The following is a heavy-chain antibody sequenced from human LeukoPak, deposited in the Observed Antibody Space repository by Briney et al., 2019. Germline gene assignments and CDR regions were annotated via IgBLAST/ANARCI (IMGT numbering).Heavy chain of an antibody. V-gene: IGHV3-21*01. Sequence: PGGSLRLSCAASGFTFSSYGMNWVRQAPGKGLEWVSFVSIVGSFIYYADSVKGRFTISRDDAKNSLDLQMNSLPAEDTAEYYCARNKINTVTTGWYFDLWGRGTLVSVSS. CDR2: VSIVGSFI. CDR3: ARNKINTVTTGWYFDL. J-gene: IGHJ2*01. CDR1: GFTFSSYG. D-gene: IGHD4-17*01.